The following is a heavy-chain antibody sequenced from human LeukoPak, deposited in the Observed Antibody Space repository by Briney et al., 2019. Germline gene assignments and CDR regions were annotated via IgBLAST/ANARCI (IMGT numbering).Heavy chain of an antibody. V-gene: IGHV3-48*01. Sequence: GGSLRLSCEASGFPFSSYSMNWVRQAPGKGLEWVSYISSSGHATYYVDSVKGRFTMSRVNVENSLFLQMNSPRAEDTAVYYCVRVKGSRFDYWGQGTLVTVSS. D-gene: IGHD2-15*01. CDR3: VRVKGSRFDY. CDR2: ISSSGHAT. CDR1: GFPFSSYS. J-gene: IGHJ4*02.